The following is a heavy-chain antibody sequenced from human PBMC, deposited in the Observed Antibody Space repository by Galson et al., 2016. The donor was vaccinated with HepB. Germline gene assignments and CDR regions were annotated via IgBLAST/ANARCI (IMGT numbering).Heavy chain of an antibody. CDR1: GFTFNRYG. V-gene: IGHV3-33*06. CDR2: IWYDGSNE. J-gene: IGHJ5*02. Sequence: SLRLSCAASGFTFNRYGMHWVRQAPGKGLEWVALIWYDGSNEDYAGSVRARFSISRDNSKNTLDLQMNSLRAEDTAIYYCAKDSGIGSTTSNWFDPWGQGTLVTVSS. D-gene: IGHD1-26*01. CDR3: AKDSGIGSTTSNWFDP.